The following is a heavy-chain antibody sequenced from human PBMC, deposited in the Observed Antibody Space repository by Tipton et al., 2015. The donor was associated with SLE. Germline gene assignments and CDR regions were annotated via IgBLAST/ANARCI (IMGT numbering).Heavy chain of an antibody. CDR3: AGETYYSYSSDLNAFDI. V-gene: IGHV4-59*01. CDR1: GGSISNYY. D-gene: IGHD3-22*01. CDR2: IYYSGST. Sequence: TLSLTCTVSGGSISNYYWNWIRQPPGKGLGWIGNIYYSGSTNYNPSLQSRVIISVDTSKSQFSLKLSSVTAADTAVYYCAGETYYSYSSDLNAFDIWGQGTMVTVSS. J-gene: IGHJ3*02.